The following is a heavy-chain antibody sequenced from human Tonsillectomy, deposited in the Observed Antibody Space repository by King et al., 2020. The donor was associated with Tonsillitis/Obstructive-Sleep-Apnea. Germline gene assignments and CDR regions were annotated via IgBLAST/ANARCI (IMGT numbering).Heavy chain of an antibody. CDR2: INPNSGGT. Sequence: QLVQSGAEVKKPGAPVKVSCKASGYTFTGYYMHWVRQAPGQGLEWMGWINPNSGGTNYAQKFQGRVTMTRDTSISTAYMELSRLRSDDTAVYYCARDLLTEDIVVVPAAMDYYYYGMDVWGQGTTVTVSS. V-gene: IGHV1-2*02. CDR1: GYTFTGYY. D-gene: IGHD2-2*01. J-gene: IGHJ6*02. CDR3: ARDLLTEDIVVVPAAMDYYYYGMDV.